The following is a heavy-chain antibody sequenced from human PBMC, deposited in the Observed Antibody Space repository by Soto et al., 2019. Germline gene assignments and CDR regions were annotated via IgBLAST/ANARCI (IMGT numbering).Heavy chain of an antibody. CDR1: GGTFSSYT. CDR2: IIPILGIA. D-gene: IGHD3-10*01. CDR3: ASNTYYYGSGTPSYYYYGMDV. Sequence: QVQLVQSGAEVKKPGSSVKVSCKASGGTFSSYTISWVRQAPGQGLEWMGRIIPILGIANYAQKFQGRVTITADKSTSTAYMELSSLRSEDTAVYYCASNTYYYGSGTPSYYYYGMDVWGQGTTVTVSS. V-gene: IGHV1-69*02. J-gene: IGHJ6*02.